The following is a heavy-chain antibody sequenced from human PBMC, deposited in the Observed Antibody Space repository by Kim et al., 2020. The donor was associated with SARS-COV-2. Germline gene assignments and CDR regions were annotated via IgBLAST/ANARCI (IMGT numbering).Heavy chain of an antibody. CDR2: ISSRSTYI. Sequence: GGSLRLSCAASGFTFSGYTMNWVRQAPGKGLQWVSSISSRSTYIHYADSVKGRFTISRDNAKTSLYLQMNSLRAEDTAVYYCARDKAEWLLYGYGMDVW. V-gene: IGHV3-21*01. J-gene: IGHJ6*01. D-gene: IGHD3-3*01. CDR1: GFTFSGYT. CDR3: ARDKAEWLLYGYGMDV.